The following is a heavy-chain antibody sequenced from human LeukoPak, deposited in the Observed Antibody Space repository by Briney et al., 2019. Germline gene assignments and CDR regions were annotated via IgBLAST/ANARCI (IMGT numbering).Heavy chain of an antibody. Sequence: GQSLKISCKGSGYSFTSYWIAWVRQIPGKGLEWMGIIYPGDSDTTYSPSFQGQVTISADKSISTAYLQWSSLEASDTAMYYCARRDYGDYVTSYFDYWGQGTLVTVSS. J-gene: IGHJ4*02. V-gene: IGHV5-51*01. CDR2: IYPGDSDT. D-gene: IGHD4-17*01. CDR1: GYSFTSYW. CDR3: ARRDYGDYVTSYFDY.